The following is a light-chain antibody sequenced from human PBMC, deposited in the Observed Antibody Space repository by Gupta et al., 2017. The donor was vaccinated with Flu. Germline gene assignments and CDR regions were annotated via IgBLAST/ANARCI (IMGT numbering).Light chain of an antibody. V-gene: IGKV3-15*01. CDR1: QSVSSI. CDR3: QQYNNWPPLT. CDR2: GAS. J-gene: IGKJ4*01. Sequence: ELVMTQSPATLSVSPGERATLSCRASQSVSSILAWYQQKPGQAPRLLIYGASTRATGIPARFSGSGSGTEFTLTISSLQSEDFAVYYCQQYNNWPPLTFGGGTKVEIK.